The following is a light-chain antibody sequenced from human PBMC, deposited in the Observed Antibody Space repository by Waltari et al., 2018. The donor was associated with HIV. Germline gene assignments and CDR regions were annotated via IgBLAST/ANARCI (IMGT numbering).Light chain of an antibody. CDR1: QTISSY. Sequence: EIVLTQSPATLSLSPGDRATLSCRASQTISSYLAWYQQKPGQATRLLLYDVSNRATGIPVRFSGSGAVTDFTLTISNLEPEDFAVYYCQQRANWLTFGGGTKVEIK. CDR2: DVS. CDR3: QQRANWLT. J-gene: IGKJ4*01. V-gene: IGKV3-11*01.